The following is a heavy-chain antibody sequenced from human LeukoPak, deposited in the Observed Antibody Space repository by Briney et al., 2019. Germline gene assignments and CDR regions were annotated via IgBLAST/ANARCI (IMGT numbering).Heavy chain of an antibody. CDR2: ISYDGSNK. Sequence: GRSLRLSCAASGFTFSSYGMHWVRQAPGKGPEWVAVISYDGSNKYYADSVKGRFTISRDNSKNTLYPQMNSLRAEDTAVYYCARVDPGYSSGWFLGHGMDVWGQGTTVTVSS. J-gene: IGHJ6*02. CDR1: GFTFSSYG. D-gene: IGHD6-19*01. CDR3: ARVDPGYSSGWFLGHGMDV. V-gene: IGHV3-30*03.